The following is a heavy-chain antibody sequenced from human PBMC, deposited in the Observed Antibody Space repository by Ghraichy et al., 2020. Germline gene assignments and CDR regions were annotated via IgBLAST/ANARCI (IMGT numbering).Heavy chain of an antibody. Sequence: SETLSLTCAVYGESFSGYYWSWIRQPPGKGLEWIGEINHSGSTNYNPSLTSRVTISVDTSKKQFSLKLSSVTAADTAVYYCARLGGITTYHWFDPWGQGTLVTVSS. D-gene: IGHD3-10*01. CDR3: ARLGGITTYHWFDP. J-gene: IGHJ5*02. V-gene: IGHV4-34*01. CDR1: GESFSGYY. CDR2: INHSGST.